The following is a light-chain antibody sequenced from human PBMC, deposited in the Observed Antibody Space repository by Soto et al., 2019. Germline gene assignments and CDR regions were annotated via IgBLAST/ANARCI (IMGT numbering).Light chain of an antibody. Sequence: SALTQPPSASGSPGQSVTISCTGTSSDVGGYNYVSWYQQHPGKAPKFLIFEVSRRPSGVPDRFSGSKSGNTASLTVSGLQADDEADYYGSSYAGSNNPVIFGGGTKLTVL. J-gene: IGLJ2*01. CDR1: SSDVGGYNY. CDR3: SSYAGSNNPVI. CDR2: EVS. V-gene: IGLV2-8*01.